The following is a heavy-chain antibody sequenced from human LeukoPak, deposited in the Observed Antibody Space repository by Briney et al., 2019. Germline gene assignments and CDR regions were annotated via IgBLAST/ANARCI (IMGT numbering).Heavy chain of an antibody. CDR1: GGTFSSYA. J-gene: IGHJ4*02. CDR2: IIPIFGTA. Sequence: TVEVSCKASGGTFSSYAISWVRQAPGQGLEWMGGIIPIFGTANYAQKFQGRVTITTDESTSTAYMELSSLRSEDTAVYYCALWRQQLVRYFDYWGQGTLVTVSS. D-gene: IGHD6-13*01. CDR3: ALWRQQLVRYFDY. V-gene: IGHV1-69*05.